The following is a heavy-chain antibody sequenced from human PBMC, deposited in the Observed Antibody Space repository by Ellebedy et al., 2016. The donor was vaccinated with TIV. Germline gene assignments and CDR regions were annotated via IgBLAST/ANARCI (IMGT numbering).Heavy chain of an antibody. CDR1: GYTFTGYY. CDR2: INPNSGGT. J-gene: IGHJ6*02. CDR3: ARTCGYSGYDSYGMDV. Sequence: AASVKVSCKASGYTFTGYYMHWVRQAPGQGLEWMGWINPNSGGTNYAQKFQGRVTMTRDTSISTAYMELSRLRSDDTAVYYCARTCGYSGYDSYGMDVWGQGTTVTVSS. V-gene: IGHV1-2*02. D-gene: IGHD5-12*01.